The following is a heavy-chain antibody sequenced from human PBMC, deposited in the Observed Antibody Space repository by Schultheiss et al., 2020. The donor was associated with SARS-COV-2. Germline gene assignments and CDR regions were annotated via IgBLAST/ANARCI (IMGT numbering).Heavy chain of an antibody. CDR2: IYYSGST. J-gene: IGHJ6*02. CDR1: GGSFSGYY. CDR3: ATGSGGI. V-gene: IGHV4-34*01. Sequence: SETLSLTCAVYGGSFSGYYWSWIRQPPGKGLEWIGYIYYSGSTYYNPSLKSRVTISVDTSKNQFSLKLSSVTAADTAVYYCATGSGGIWGQGTTVTVSS. D-gene: IGHD3-16*01.